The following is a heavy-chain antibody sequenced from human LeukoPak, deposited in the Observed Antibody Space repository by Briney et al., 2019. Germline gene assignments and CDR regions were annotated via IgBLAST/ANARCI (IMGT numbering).Heavy chain of an antibody. CDR1: GGSISSSSYY. Sequence: SETLSLTCTVSGGSISSSSYYWGWIRQPPGKGLEWIGSIYYSGSTYYNPSLKSRVTISVDTSKNQFSLKLSSVTAADTAVYYCARRTVTTNNDVFDIWGQGTMVTVSS. CDR2: IYYSGST. CDR3: ARRTVTTNNDVFDI. J-gene: IGHJ3*02. V-gene: IGHV4-39*07. D-gene: IGHD4-17*01.